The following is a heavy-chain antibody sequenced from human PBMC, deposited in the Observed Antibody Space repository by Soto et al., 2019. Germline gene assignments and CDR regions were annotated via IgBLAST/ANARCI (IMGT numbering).Heavy chain of an antibody. CDR3: ASGTVPPSIDH. CDR1: GYTFSSYG. CDR2: ISADNGNT. V-gene: IGHV1-18*01. D-gene: IGHD4-4*01. Sequence: QIQLVQSGAEVKKPGASVKVSCKASGYTFSSYGISWVRQAPGQGLEWMGWISADNGNTNYIKKLQGRVTMTRDTSTSTAYMELRSLRSDDTAVYYCASGTVPPSIDHWGQGTLVTVSS. J-gene: IGHJ4*02.